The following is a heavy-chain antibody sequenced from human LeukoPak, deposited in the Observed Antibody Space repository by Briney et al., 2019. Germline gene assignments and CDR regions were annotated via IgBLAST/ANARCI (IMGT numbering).Heavy chain of an antibody. D-gene: IGHD4-23*01. CDR1: GFTFGDYA. V-gene: IGHV3-49*04. CDR3: TRELRWYFDY. Sequence: PGGSLRLSCTASGFTFGDYAMSWVRQAPGKGLEWVGFIRSKAYGGTTEYAASVKGRFTISRDDSKSIAYLQMNSLKTEGTAVYYCTRELRWYFDYWGQGTLVTVSS. CDR2: IRSKAYGGTT. J-gene: IGHJ4*02.